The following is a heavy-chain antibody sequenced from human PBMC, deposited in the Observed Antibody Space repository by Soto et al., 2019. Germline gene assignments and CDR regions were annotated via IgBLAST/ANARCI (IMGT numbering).Heavy chain of an antibody. CDR3: ARDVIDPSFVDI. CDR1: GFTLSTYW. J-gene: IGHJ3*02. Sequence: EVQLVESGGGLVQTGGSLRLSCAASGFTLSTYWMNWVRQAPGKGLEWVANIKPDGSEKYYVDSVKGRFTVSRDNAKNSLYLQLNSLRAEDTAVYYCARDVIDPSFVDIWGQGTMVSLSS. CDR2: IKPDGSEK. V-gene: IGHV3-7*01. D-gene: IGHD2-2*01.